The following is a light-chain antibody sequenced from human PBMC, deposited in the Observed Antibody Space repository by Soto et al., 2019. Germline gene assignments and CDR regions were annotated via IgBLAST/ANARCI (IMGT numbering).Light chain of an antibody. Sequence: QSVLTQPASVSGSPGQSITISCTGTSSDVGSCNCVSWYPQHPGKAPTLMIYEVNKRPSGVSNRCSGSKSGNTASLTISGLQAEDEADYYCCSSVGSPNWVFGGGTKLTVL. V-gene: IGLV2-23*02. CDR3: CSSVGSPNWV. J-gene: IGLJ3*02. CDR1: SSDVGSCNC. CDR2: EVN.